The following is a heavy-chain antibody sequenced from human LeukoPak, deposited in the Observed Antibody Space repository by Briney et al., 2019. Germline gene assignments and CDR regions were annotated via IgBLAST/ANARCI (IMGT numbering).Heavy chain of an antibody. Sequence: PGGSLRLSCAVSGFTLRSYSMNWVRQAPGKGLEWVSSISSSSSYIYYADSVKGRFTISRDNAKNSLYLQMNSLRAEDTAVYYCARGWPSDYWGQGTLVTVSS. CDR2: ISSSSSYI. CDR3: ARGWPSDY. V-gene: IGHV3-21*01. CDR1: GFTLRSYS. J-gene: IGHJ4*02. D-gene: IGHD6-19*01.